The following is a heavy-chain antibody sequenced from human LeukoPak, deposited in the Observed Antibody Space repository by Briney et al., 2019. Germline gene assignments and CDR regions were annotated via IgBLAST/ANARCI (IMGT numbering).Heavy chain of an antibody. D-gene: IGHD3-10*01. V-gene: IGHV3-7*01. Sequence: TGGSLRLSCAASGFTFSSYWMSWVRQAPGKGLEWVANIKQDGSEKYYVDSVKGRFTISRDNAKNSLYLQMNSLRAEDTAVYFCARESSGSGGYSAFDYWGQGTLVIVSS. CDR1: GFTFSSYW. CDR2: IKQDGSEK. CDR3: ARESSGSGGYSAFDY. J-gene: IGHJ4*02.